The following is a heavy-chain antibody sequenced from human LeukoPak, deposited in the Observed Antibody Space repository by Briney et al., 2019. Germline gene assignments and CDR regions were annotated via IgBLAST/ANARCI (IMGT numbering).Heavy chain of an antibody. CDR1: GFTLSSYA. Sequence: GGSLRLSCAASGFTLSSYAMNWVRQAAGKGLEWVSGISGSGDNTYYADSVKGRFTTSRDNSKNTLYLQMNSLRAEYTAVYYCAKHYSRKFDPWGQGTLATVSS. J-gene: IGHJ5*02. CDR3: AKHYSRKFDP. D-gene: IGHD4-11*01. V-gene: IGHV3-23*01. CDR2: ISGSGDNT.